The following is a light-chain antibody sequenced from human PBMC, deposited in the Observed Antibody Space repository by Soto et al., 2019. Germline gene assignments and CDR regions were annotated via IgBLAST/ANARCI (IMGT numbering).Light chain of an antibody. CDR3: QQYNKGLVT. Sequence: EIVLTQSPGTLSLSPGERATLSCRASQSVANNFLAWHQQKPGQTPRLLIYGASTRATGIAARFSGSGSGTEFTLTISSLEYEDFGVYYCQQYNKGLVTLGQGTKVDIK. J-gene: IGKJ1*01. CDR1: QSVANN. CDR2: GAS. V-gene: IGKV3-15*01.